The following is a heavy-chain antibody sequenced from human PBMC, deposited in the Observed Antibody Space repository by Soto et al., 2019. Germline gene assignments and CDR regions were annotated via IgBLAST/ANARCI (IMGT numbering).Heavy chain of an antibody. D-gene: IGHD2-2*01. CDR3: ARSIAVVATMGTYYYGLDV. CDR1: GFTFSDYA. J-gene: IGHJ6*02. Sequence: QVQLVESGGGVVQPGRSLRLSCAASGFTFSDYAVHWVRQAPGKGLEWVAVMSDDGSNQHYADSIKGRFTISRDNSKNTWDLEMHSLRAEDTAVYFCARSIAVVATMGTYYYGLDVWGQGTSVSVSS. CDR2: MSDDGSNQ. V-gene: IGHV3-30-3*01.